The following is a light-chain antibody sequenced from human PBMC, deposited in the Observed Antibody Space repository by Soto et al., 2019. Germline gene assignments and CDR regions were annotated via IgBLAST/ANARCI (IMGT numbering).Light chain of an antibody. CDR2: GAS. J-gene: IGKJ1*01. CDR1: QTLRRTY. V-gene: IGKV3-20*01. Sequence: EIVLMQSPGTLSLSPGERATLSCRASQTLRRTYIAWYQQKPGQAPRVLIYGASTRATGIPARFTGSGSGTEFTLTISSLQSEDFAVYYCHQYGISPPRTFGQGTKVDIK. CDR3: HQYGISPPRT.